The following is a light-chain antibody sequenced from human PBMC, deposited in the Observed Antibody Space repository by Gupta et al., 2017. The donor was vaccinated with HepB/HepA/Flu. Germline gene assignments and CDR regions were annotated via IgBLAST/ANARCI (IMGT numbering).Light chain of an antibody. CDR2: DVD. CDR3: SAYTTSNTLL. V-gene: IGLV2-14*03. CDR1: SSDIGTYSY. J-gene: IGLJ2*01. Sequence: QSALTQPASVSGSPGQSITISCTGTSSDIGTYSYVSWYQQPPGKAPKLMIYDVDNRPSGVSNRFSGSKSGTTASLTISGLQTEDEAEYYCSAYTTSNTLLFGGGTKVSVL.